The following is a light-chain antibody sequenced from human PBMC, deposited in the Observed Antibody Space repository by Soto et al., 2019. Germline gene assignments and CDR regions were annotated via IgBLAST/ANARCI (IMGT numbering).Light chain of an antibody. CDR1: ESVTNN. J-gene: IGKJ2*01. Sequence: EIVMTQSPATLSVSPGERATLSCRTSESVTNNLAWYQKKPGQAPRLLIYGASTRATGIPARFSGSGSGTEFTLTISSLQSEDFAVYYCQQYNFWPLYAFGQGTRLDSK. V-gene: IGKV3-15*01. CDR2: GAS. CDR3: QQYNFWPLYA.